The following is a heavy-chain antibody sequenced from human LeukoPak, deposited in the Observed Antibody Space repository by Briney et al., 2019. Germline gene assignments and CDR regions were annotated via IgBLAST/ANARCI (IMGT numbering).Heavy chain of an antibody. CDR3: ARGYSSSSSFDY. D-gene: IGHD6-6*01. Sequence: WGSLRLSCAASGFTFSSYAMSWVRQAPGKGLEWVSAISGSGGSTYYADSVKGRFTISRDNSKNTLYLQMNSLRAEDTAVYYCARGYSSSSSFDYWGQGTLVTVSS. V-gene: IGHV3-23*01. J-gene: IGHJ4*02. CDR1: GFTFSSYA. CDR2: ISGSGGST.